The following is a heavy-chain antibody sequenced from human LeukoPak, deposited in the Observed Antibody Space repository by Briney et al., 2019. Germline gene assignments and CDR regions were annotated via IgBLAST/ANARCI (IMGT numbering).Heavy chain of an antibody. CDR2: INHSGST. CDR1: GGSSSGYY. J-gene: IGHJ6*02. CDR3: ARAPSSHSSGPPNYYYYGMDV. Sequence: KPSETLSLTCAVYGGSSSGYYWSWIRQPPGKGLEWIGEINHSGSTNYNPSLKSRVTISVDTSKNQFSLKLSSVTAADTAVYYCARAPSSHSSGPPNYYYYGMDVWGQGTTVTVSS. D-gene: IGHD6-19*01. V-gene: IGHV4-34*01.